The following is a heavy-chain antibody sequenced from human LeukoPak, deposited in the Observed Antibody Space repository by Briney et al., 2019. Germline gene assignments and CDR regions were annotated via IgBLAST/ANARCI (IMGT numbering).Heavy chain of an antibody. J-gene: IGHJ4*02. CDR2: ISYDGSNK. V-gene: IGHV3-30-3*01. CDR1: GFTFSSYA. Sequence: PGRSLRLSCAASGFTFSSYAMHWVRQAPGKGLEWVAVISYDGSNKYYADSVKGRFTISRDNSKNTLYLQMNSLRAEDTAVYYCARELFYEGVYWGQGTLVTVSS. D-gene: IGHD2/OR15-2a*01. CDR3: ARELFYEGVY.